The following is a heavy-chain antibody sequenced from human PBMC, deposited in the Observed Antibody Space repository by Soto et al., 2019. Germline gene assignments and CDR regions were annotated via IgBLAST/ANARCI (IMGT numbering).Heavy chain of an antibody. CDR1: GYSFTSYW. Sequence: PGESLKISCKGSGYSFTSYWISWVRQMPGKGLEWMGRIDPSDSYTNYSPSFQGHVTISADKSISTAYLQWSSLKASDTAIYYCARHDSSSWYYYYYGMDVWGQGTTVTVSS. D-gene: IGHD6-13*01. CDR3: ARHDSSSWYYYYYGMDV. V-gene: IGHV5-10-1*01. CDR2: IDPSDSYT. J-gene: IGHJ6*02.